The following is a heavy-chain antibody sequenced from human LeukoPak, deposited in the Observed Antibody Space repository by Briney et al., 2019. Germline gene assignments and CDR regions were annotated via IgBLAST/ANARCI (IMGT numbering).Heavy chain of an antibody. CDR2: ISSSGSTI. V-gene: IGHV3-11*04. CDR1: GFTFSDYY. D-gene: IGHD2-2*01. CDR3: ARASNYCSSTSCYGAEYFQH. Sequence: GGSLRLSCAASGFTFSDYYMSWIRQAPGKGLEWVSYISSSGSTIYYADSVKGRFTISRDNAKNSLYLQMNSLRAEDTAVYYCARASNYCSSTSCYGAEYFQHWGQGTLVTVSS. J-gene: IGHJ1*01.